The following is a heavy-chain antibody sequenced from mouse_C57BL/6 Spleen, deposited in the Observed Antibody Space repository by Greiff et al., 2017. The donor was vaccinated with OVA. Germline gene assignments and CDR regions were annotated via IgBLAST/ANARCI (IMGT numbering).Heavy chain of an antibody. J-gene: IGHJ2*01. CDR3: ARLLLQDY. D-gene: IGHD1-1*01. CDR2: IYPSDSET. V-gene: IGHV1-61*01. Sequence: VQLQQSGAELVRPGSSVKLSCKASGYTFTSYWMDWVKQRPGQGLEWIGNIYPSDSETHYNQKFKDKATLTVDKSSSTAYMQLSSLTSEDSAVYYCARLLLQDYWGQGTTLTVSS. CDR1: GYTFTSYW.